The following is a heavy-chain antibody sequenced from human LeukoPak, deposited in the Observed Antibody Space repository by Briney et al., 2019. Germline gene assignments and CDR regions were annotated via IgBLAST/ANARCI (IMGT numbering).Heavy chain of an antibody. Sequence: ASVKVSCKASGYTFTSYGINWVRQATGQGLEWMGWMNPNSGNTGYAQKFQGRVTITRNTSISTAYMELSSLRSEDTAVYYCARGEGYDSSGYGWFDPWGQGTLVTVSS. J-gene: IGHJ5*02. D-gene: IGHD3-22*01. CDR1: GYTFTSYG. CDR3: ARGEGYDSSGYGWFDP. V-gene: IGHV1-8*03. CDR2: MNPNSGNT.